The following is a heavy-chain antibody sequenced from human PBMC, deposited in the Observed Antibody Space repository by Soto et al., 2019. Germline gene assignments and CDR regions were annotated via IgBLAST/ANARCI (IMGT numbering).Heavy chain of an antibody. CDR2: IIPIFGTI. CDR1: GGTFSRYP. Sequence: QVQLVQSGAEVKKVGSSVKVSCKASGGTFSRYPIAWVRQAPGHGLEWMGQIIPIFGTISHAQNFQDRITITADESTSTAYMELSSLRSDDTAVYYCARPRTVAATKGYDYWGQGTLVTVSS. V-gene: IGHV1-69*01. J-gene: IGHJ4*02. D-gene: IGHD4-4*01. CDR3: ARPRTVAATKGYDY.